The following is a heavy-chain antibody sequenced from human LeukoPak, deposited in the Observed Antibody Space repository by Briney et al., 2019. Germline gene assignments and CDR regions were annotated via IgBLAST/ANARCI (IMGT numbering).Heavy chain of an antibody. J-gene: IGHJ4*02. CDR1: GFTFSSYA. Sequence: PGGSLRLSCAASGFTFSSYAMSGVRQAPGKGLEWVSAISGSGGSTYYADSVKGRFTISRDNSKNTLYLQMKSLRAEDTAVYYCAKSVSSVTTESDYWGQGTLVTVSS. V-gene: IGHV3-23*01. CDR3: AKSVSSVTTESDY. CDR2: ISGSGGST. D-gene: IGHD4-11*01.